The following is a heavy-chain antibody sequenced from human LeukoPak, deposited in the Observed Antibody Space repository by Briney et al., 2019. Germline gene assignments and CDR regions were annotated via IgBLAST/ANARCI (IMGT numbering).Heavy chain of an antibody. D-gene: IGHD2-21*01. Sequence: ASVKVSCKASGYTFTNYDINWVRQATGQGLEWMGWMNPNSGNTGYAQKFQGRVTMTRSTSISTAYMELSSLRFEDTAVYYCAKGGLLNFGYWGQGTLVTVSS. V-gene: IGHV1-8*01. CDR1: GYTFTNYD. CDR3: AKGGLLNFGY. CDR2: MNPNSGNT. J-gene: IGHJ4*02.